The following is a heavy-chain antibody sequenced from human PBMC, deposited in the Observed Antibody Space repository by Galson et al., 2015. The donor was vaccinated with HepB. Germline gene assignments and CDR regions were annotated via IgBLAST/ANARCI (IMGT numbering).Heavy chain of an antibody. Sequence: SVKVSCKASGYTFTSYYMHWVRQAPGQGLEWMGIINPSGGSTSYAQKFQGRVTMTRDTSTSTVYMELSSLRSEDTAVYYCARTLLYSVWGLGELSDWGQGTLVTVSS. D-gene: IGHD3-16*02. CDR3: ARTLLYSVWGLGELSD. J-gene: IGHJ4*02. CDR2: INPSGGST. CDR1: GYTFTSYY. V-gene: IGHV1-46*01.